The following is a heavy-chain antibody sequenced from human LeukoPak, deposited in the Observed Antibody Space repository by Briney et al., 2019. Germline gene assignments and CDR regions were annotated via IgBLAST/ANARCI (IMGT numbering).Heavy chain of an antibody. Sequence: ASVKVSCKASGYTFSNYYLHWVRQAPGQGLEWMGLINHTAGNTYYAQRFQGRVTMTRNTSTSTVYMELSSLRSEDTAVYYCARIRDGYNDAYDIWGEGTMVTVPS. CDR1: GYTFSNYY. CDR3: ARIRDGYNDAYDI. D-gene: IGHD5-24*01. J-gene: IGHJ3*02. CDR2: INHTAGNT. V-gene: IGHV1-46*01.